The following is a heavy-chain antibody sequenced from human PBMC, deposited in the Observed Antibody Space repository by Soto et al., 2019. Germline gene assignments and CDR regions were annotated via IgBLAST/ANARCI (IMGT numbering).Heavy chain of an antibody. CDR1: GYSFACYW. D-gene: IGHD3-22*01. CDR3: ARHTHYYDTSGSLFDY. CDR2: FYPGDSDT. Sequence: GESLKICGTGSGYSFACYWVGWVRQMPGKGLEWIAIFYPGDSDTRYSPSFQGQVTISADRSISTVYLQWSSLKASDTAMYYCARHTHYYDTSGSLFDYWGQGTLVTVSS. J-gene: IGHJ4*02. V-gene: IGHV5-51*01.